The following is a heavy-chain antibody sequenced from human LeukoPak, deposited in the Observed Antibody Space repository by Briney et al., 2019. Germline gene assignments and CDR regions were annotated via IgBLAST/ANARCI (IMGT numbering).Heavy chain of an antibody. CDR3: ARIRDGYNDAYDL. CDR2: INPDGGNT. V-gene: IGHV1-46*01. Sequence: ASVKVSCKASGYTFTDSYIHWVRQAPGQVLEWMGLINPDGGNTNYAQNFQGRVTLTGDTSTSTVYMELSSLRSEDTAIYYCARIRDGYNDAYDLWGQGTVVTVPS. CDR1: GYTFTDSY. J-gene: IGHJ3*01. D-gene: IGHD5-24*01.